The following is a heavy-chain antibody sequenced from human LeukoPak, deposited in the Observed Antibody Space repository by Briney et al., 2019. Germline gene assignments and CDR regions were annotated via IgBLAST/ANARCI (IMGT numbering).Heavy chain of an antibody. Sequence: ASLALSCTASGYTFTSCGIRCVRQAPGQGLEWMGCISTYNSSTNYAHTLQGRFTITTDTSTSTPYMEQRSLRSDDTAVYYCARDGYCSSTSCYGYYYYYGMDVWGQGTTVTVPS. D-gene: IGHD2-2*03. CDR1: GYTFTSCG. J-gene: IGHJ6*02. CDR2: ISTYNSST. CDR3: ARDGYCSSTSCYGYYYYYGMDV. V-gene: IGHV1-18*01.